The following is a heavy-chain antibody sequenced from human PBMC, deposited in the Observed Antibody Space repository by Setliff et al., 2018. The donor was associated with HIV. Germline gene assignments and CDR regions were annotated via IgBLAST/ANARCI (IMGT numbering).Heavy chain of an antibody. D-gene: IGHD1-26*01. J-gene: IGHJ3*02. Sequence: PSETLSLTCTVSGGSISSYYWSWIRQPPGKGLEWIGYIYYSGSTNYNPSLKSRVTISGDTSKNQFSLKLSSVTAADTAVYYCARARVGWLDAFDIWGQGKMVTVSS. CDR2: IYYSGST. CDR1: GGSISSYY. V-gene: IGHV4-59*01. CDR3: ARARVGWLDAFDI.